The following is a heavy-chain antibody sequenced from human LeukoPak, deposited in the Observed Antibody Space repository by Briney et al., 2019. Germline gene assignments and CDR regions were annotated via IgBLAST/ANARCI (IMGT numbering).Heavy chain of an antibody. CDR1: GFAFSSFA. J-gene: IGHJ6*03. Sequence: GGSLRLSCAASGFAFSSFAMGWVRQSPGKGLEWLSTINGGGNTTFYADPVKGRFTISRDNSKNTLYLHMDGLRPDDTAIYYFTKNPNVAVAVADYYYFKRDVWGRGPPVTFPS. D-gene: IGHD2-15*01. CDR2: INGGGNTT. V-gene: IGHV3-23*01. CDR3: TKNPNVAVAVADYYYFKRDV.